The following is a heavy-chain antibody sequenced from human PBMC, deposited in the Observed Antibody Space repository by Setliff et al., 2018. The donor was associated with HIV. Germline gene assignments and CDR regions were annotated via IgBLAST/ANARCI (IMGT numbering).Heavy chain of an antibody. V-gene: IGHV4-34*01. CDR3: ARVALAGIAARPFYFDY. CDR2: INHSGST. Sequence: SETLSLTCVVYGESFSGYYWSWIRQPPGKGLEWIGEINHSGSTNYNPSLKSRVTISLDTSKNQFSLKLSSVTAADTAVYYCARVALAGIAARPFYFDYWGQGIMVTVSS. D-gene: IGHD6-6*01. J-gene: IGHJ4*02. CDR1: GESFSGYY.